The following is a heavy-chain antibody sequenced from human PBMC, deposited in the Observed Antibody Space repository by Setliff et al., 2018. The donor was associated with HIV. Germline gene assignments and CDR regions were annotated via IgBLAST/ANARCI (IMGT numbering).Heavy chain of an antibody. CDR2: FYTSGTT. CDR3: ARQPLYNDYDWRSYYFDY. V-gene: IGHV4-61*09. CDR1: GGSLSSGSHY. Sequence: PSETLSLTCSVSGGSLSSGSHYCTWLRQAAGKGLEWIGHFYTSGTTNYNPSLESRVTISVDTSKNQFSLKLSSVTAADAAVYYCARQPLYNDYDWRSYYFDYWGQGSLVTVSS. J-gene: IGHJ4*02. D-gene: IGHD5-12*01.